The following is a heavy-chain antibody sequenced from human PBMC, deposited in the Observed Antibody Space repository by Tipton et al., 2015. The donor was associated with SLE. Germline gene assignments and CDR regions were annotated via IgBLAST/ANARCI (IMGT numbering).Heavy chain of an antibody. V-gene: IGHV4-39*07. CDR1: GGSISISSYY. Sequence: TLSLTCTVSGGSISISSYYWAWIRQPPGKGLECIGNINYSGTTSYNPSLKGRVTMSVDTSQNQFSLTLRSVTAADTAIYYCARWNFVTMTGGFDIWGQGTMFTVSS. CDR2: INYSGTT. J-gene: IGHJ3*02. CDR3: ARWNFVTMTGGFDI. D-gene: IGHD1-7*01.